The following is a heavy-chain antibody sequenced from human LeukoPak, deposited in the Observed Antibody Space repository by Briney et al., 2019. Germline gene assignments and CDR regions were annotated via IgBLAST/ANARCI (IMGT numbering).Heavy chain of an antibody. CDR2: IPYSGST. Sequence: SETLSLTCTVSGGSISSGDYYWSWIRQPPGKGLEWIGYIPYSGSTYYNPSLRSRVTVSVSTSKTQLSLKVGSVTAADTAVCECDRRRQQNWFDSWGQGTLVTVSS. V-gene: IGHV4-30-4*01. J-gene: IGHJ5*01. CDR1: GGSISSGDYY. CDR3: DRRRQQNWFDS. D-gene: IGHD6-13*01.